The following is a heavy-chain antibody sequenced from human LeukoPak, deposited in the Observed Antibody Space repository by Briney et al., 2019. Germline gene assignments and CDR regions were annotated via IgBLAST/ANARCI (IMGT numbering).Heavy chain of an antibody. V-gene: IGHV4-31*03. CDR2: IYFSGST. Sequence: SETLSLTCTVSGGSISSVGSYWSWIRQHPGKGLEWIGYIYFSGSTYYNPSLKSRVTISVDTSKSQYSLRLSAVTAADTAVYYCAREMDCGADCYSYDYWGQGTLVTVSS. CDR3: AREMDCGADCYSYDY. J-gene: IGHJ4*02. CDR1: GGSISSVGSY. D-gene: IGHD2-21*02.